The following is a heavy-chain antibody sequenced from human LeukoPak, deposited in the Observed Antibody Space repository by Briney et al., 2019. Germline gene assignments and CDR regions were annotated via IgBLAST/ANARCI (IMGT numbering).Heavy chain of an antibody. CDR2: ISSSDGST. CDR1: GFTFSSYA. J-gene: IGHJ6*02. V-gene: IGHV3-23*01. D-gene: IGHD3-10*01. Sequence: PGGSLRLSCVASGFTFSSYAMNWVRQAPGKGLEWVSAISSSDGSTYYADSVKGRSTISRDNSKNTVYLQMNSLRAEDTAVYYCAKDMEVSGSLSGGMDVWGQGTTVTVSS. CDR3: AKDMEVSGSLSGGMDV.